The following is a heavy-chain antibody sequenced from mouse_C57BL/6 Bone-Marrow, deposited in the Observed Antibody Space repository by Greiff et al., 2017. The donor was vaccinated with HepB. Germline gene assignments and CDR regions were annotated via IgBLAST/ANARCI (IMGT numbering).Heavy chain of an antibody. D-gene: IGHD1-1*01. V-gene: IGHV2-9-1*01. J-gene: IGHJ4*01. CDR3: ARNWIYYYGSSPMDY. CDR2: IWTGGGT. Sequence: VKVVESGPGLVAPSQSLSITCTVSGFSLTSYAISWVRQPPEKGLEWLGVIWTGGGTNYNSALKSRLSISKDNSKSQVFLKMNSLQTDDTARYYCARNWIYYYGSSPMDYWGQGTSVTVSS. CDR1: GFSLTSYA.